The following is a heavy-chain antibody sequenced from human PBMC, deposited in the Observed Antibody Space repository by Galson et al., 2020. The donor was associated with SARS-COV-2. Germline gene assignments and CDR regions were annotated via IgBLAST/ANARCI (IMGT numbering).Heavy chain of an antibody. V-gene: IGHV4-61*09. J-gene: IGHJ6*03. CDR2: IYTSGST. Sequence: SETLSLTCTVSGGSISSGYYYWSWIRQPAGKGLEWVGHIYTSGSTNYNPSLRSRVTISVDTSNNQFSLELSSVTAADTAVYYCARATSNYYYYYMDVWGKGTTVTVSS. CDR3: ARATSNYYYYYMDV. D-gene: IGHD2-15*01. CDR1: GGSISSGYYY.